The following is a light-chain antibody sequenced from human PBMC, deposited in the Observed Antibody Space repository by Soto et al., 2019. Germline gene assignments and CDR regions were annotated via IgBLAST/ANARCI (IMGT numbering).Light chain of an antibody. J-gene: IGLJ1*01. CDR2: DVS. Sequence: QSVLTQPASVSGSPGQSITISCTGTSSDVGGYNYVSWYQQHPGKAPELMIYDVSNRPSGVSNRFSGSKSDNTASLTISGLQAEDEADYYCSSYKSSSTPCVFGTGTKVTVL. CDR1: SSDVGGYNY. CDR3: SSYKSSSTPCV. V-gene: IGLV2-14*01.